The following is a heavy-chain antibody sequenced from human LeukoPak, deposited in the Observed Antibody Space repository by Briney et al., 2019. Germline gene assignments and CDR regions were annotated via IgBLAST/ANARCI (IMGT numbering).Heavy chain of an antibody. Sequence: SETLSLTCTVSGGSISSYYWSWIRQPAGKGLEWIGRIYTSGSTNYNPSLKSRVTMSVDTSKNQFSLKLSSVTAADTAVYYCARVRWLQSYDAFDIWGQGTMVTVSS. D-gene: IGHD5-24*01. CDR1: GGSISSYY. CDR2: IYTSGST. V-gene: IGHV4-4*07. CDR3: ARVRWLQSYDAFDI. J-gene: IGHJ3*02.